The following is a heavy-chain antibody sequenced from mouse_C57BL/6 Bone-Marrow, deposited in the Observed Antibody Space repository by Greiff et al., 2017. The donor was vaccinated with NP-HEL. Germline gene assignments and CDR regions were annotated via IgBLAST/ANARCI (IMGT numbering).Heavy chain of an antibody. CDR1: GFTFSSYG. CDR2: ISSGGSYT. J-gene: IGHJ3*01. V-gene: IGHV5-6*02. CDR3: ARQRRETGTTWFAY. Sequence: DVMLVESGGDLVKPGGSLKLSCAASGFTFSSYGMSWVRQTPDKRLEWVATISSGGSYTYYPDSVKGRFTISRDNAKNTLYLQMSSLKSEDTAMYYCARQRRETGTTWFAYWGQGTLVTVSA.